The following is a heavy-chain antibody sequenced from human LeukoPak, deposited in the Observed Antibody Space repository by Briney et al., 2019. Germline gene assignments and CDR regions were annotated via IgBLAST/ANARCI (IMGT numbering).Heavy chain of an antibody. J-gene: IGHJ4*02. CDR1: GFTFSSYG. CDR2: IWYDGSNK. CDR3: ARSRKLGYCSSTSCHYYFDY. V-gene: IGHV3-33*01. Sequence: GRSLRLFCAASGFTFSSYGMHWVRQAPGKGLEWVAVIWYDGSNKYYADSVKGRFTISRDNSKNTLYLQMNSLRAEDTAVYYCARSRKLGYCSSTSCHYYFDYWGQGTLVTVSS. D-gene: IGHD2-2*01.